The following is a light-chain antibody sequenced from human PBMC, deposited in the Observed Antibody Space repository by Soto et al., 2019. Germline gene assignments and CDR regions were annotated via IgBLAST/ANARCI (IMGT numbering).Light chain of an antibody. Sequence: QSVLTQPASVSGSPGQSITISCTGTSSDVGGYNYVSWYQQHPGKAPKFLIYEVSNRPSGVSNLFSGSKSGNTASLTISGLQAEDEADYYCSSYTSTNTWVFGGGTKLTVL. CDR1: SSDVGGYNY. CDR3: SSYTSTNTWV. V-gene: IGLV2-14*01. J-gene: IGLJ3*02. CDR2: EVS.